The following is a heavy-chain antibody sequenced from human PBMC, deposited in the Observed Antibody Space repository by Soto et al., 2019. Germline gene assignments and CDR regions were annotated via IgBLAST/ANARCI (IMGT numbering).Heavy chain of an antibody. CDR1: GFTFGDYA. D-gene: IGHD6-13*01. CDR3: ARYTYTSRYSYYGMDV. CDR2: IRSKAYGETT. J-gene: IGHJ6*02. Sequence: GVLRLSCTASGFTFGDYAMSWVRQAPGKGLEWVGFIRSKAYGETTEYAASVRGRFTISRDNSKSIAYLQMNSLTSEDTAVYYCARYTYTSRYSYYGMDVWGHVTTVTVS. V-gene: IGHV3-49*04.